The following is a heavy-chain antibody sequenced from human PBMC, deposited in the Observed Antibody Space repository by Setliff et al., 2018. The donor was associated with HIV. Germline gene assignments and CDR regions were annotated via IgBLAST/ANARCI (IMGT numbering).Heavy chain of an antibody. CDR1: GGTLSNYV. Sequence: SVKVSCKTSGGTLSNYVITWVRQAPGQGLEWMGGSTPILDTTNYAQKFQGRVTITTDESTSTAYMELSSLRSEDTAVYYCALPYCSGGNCWSSASLPPAGWFDPWGQGTLVTVSS. CDR3: ALPYCSGGNCWSSASLPPAGWFDP. CDR2: STPILDTT. D-gene: IGHD2-15*01. J-gene: IGHJ5*02. V-gene: IGHV1-69*05.